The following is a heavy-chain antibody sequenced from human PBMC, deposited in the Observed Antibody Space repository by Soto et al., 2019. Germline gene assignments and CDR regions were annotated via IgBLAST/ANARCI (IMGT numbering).Heavy chain of an antibody. J-gene: IGHJ4*02. D-gene: IGHD3-10*01. CDR2: INSDGRST. V-gene: IGHV3-74*01. CDR1: GFTFSSHW. CDR3: ARLMVVRGTIADY. Sequence: EVQLVESGGGLVQPGGSLRLSCAASGFTFSSHWMHWVRQAPGKGLVWVSRINSDGRSTNYADSVKGRFTISRDNAKNTLYLQMNSLRAEDTAVYYCARLMVVRGTIADYWGQGTLVTLSS.